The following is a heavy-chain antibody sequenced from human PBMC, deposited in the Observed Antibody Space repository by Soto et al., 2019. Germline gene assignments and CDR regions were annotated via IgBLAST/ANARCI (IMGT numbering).Heavy chain of an antibody. CDR3: ARKFTMVRGGYYYYYGMDV. CDR2: INHSGST. V-gene: IGHV4-34*01. Sequence: SETLSLTCAVYGGSFSGYYWSWIRQPPGKGLEWIGEINHSGSTNYNPSLKSRVTISVDTSKNQSSLKLSSVTAADTAVYYCARKFTMVRGGYYYYYGMDVWGQGTTVTVSS. J-gene: IGHJ6*02. D-gene: IGHD3-10*01. CDR1: GGSFSGYY.